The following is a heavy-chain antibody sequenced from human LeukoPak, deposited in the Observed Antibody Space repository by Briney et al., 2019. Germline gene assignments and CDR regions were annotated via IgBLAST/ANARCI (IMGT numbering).Heavy chain of an antibody. J-gene: IGHJ6*02. CDR3: ARDNGRSSSWYDRYYYYGMDV. D-gene: IGHD6-13*01. CDR1: GGSISNYY. V-gene: IGHV4-59*01. Sequence: SETLSLTCTVSGGSISNYYWSWIRQPPGKGLEWIGYISYSGSPNYNPSLKSRVTISVDTSKNQFSLKLSSVTAADTAVYYCARDNGRSSSWYDRYYYYGMDVWGQGTTVTVSS. CDR2: ISYSGSP.